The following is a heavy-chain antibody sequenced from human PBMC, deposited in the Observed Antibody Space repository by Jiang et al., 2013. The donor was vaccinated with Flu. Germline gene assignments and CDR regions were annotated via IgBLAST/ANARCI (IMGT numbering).Heavy chain of an antibody. CDR3: ATGPYDYVWGSYRAPLDYYYGMDV. V-gene: IGHV1-69*01. Sequence: KPGSSVKVSCKASGGTFSSYAISWVRQAPGQGLEWMGGIIPIFGTANYAQKFQGRVTITADESTSTAYMELSSLRSEDTAVYYCATGPYDYVWGSYRAPLDYYYGMDVWGQGTTVTVSS. J-gene: IGHJ6*02. CDR1: GGTFSSYA. CDR2: IIPIFGTA. D-gene: IGHD3-16*02.